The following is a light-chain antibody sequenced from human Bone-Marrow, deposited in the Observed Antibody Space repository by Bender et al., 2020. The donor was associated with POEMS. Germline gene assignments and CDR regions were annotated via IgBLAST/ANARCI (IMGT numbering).Light chain of an antibody. CDR2: KNF. Sequence: QSVLSQPPLVSATSGQKVTISCSGSTSNVDNNDVCWYQQFPGTAPKLLIYKNFQRPSGIPERFSASKSGASASLAIDGLQSEDEAEYHCASWDDTLNGLVFGGGTKLIVL. CDR3: ASWDDTLNGLV. CDR1: TSNVDNND. J-gene: IGLJ3*02. V-gene: IGLV1-47*01.